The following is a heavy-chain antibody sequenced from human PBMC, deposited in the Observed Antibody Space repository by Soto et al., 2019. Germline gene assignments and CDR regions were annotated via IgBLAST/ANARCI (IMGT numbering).Heavy chain of an antibody. CDR2: ISSSGRTI. CDR3: ARVGGGQLVQNGMDV. CDR1: GFTFSSYE. J-gene: IGHJ6*02. V-gene: IGHV3-48*03. Sequence: GGSLRLSCAASGFTFSSYEMNWVRQAPGKGLEWVSYISSSGRTIYYADSVKGRFTISRDNAKNSLYLQMNSLRAEDTAVYYCARVGGGQLVQNGMDVWCQGTTVTVSS. D-gene: IGHD6-13*01.